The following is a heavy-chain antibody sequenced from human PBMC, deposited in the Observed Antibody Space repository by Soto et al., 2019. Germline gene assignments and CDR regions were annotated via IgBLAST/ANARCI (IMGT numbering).Heavy chain of an antibody. CDR2: IYYNGIT. Sequence: PTDTLSLTCVVSGDSITNGDYYWSWIRQPPGKDLEWIAYIYYNGITHYNPSLKSRVTISLDPSKNHFSLKMTSVTGADTAVYFCARGIQEGLDPRGQGPLVTRSS. CDR1: GDSITNGDYY. D-gene: IGHD5-18*01. J-gene: IGHJ5*02. CDR3: ARGIQEGLDP. V-gene: IGHV4-30-4*02.